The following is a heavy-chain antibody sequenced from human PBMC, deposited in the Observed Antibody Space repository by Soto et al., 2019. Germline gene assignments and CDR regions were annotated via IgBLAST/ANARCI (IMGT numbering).Heavy chain of an antibody. CDR1: GFTFSSYG. Sequence: QVQLVESGGGVVQPGRSLRLSCAASGFTFSSYGMHWVRQAPGKGLEWVAVISYDGSNKYYADSVKGRFTISRDNSKNTLYLQMNSLRAEDTAVYYCAKDLGSSSSLTFGWFDPWGQGTLVTVSS. CDR3: AKDLGSSSSLTFGWFDP. J-gene: IGHJ5*02. CDR2: ISYDGSNK. V-gene: IGHV3-30*18. D-gene: IGHD6-13*01.